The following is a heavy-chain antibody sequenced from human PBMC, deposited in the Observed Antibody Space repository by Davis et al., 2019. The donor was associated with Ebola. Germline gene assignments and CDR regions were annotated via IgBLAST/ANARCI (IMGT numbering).Heavy chain of an antibody. CDR3: ARPVSPGYTYGYYYYDMDV. CDR1: GGSISSSTYY. Sequence: SETLSLTCAVSGGSISSSTYYWGWIRQPPGKGLEWIGSIYNSGSTYYNPSLESRVTISVDTSKNQLSPKLTSVTATDTAVYYCARPVSPGYTYGYYYYDMDVWGQGTTVTVSS. CDR2: IYNSGST. J-gene: IGHJ6*02. V-gene: IGHV4-39*01. D-gene: IGHD5-18*01.